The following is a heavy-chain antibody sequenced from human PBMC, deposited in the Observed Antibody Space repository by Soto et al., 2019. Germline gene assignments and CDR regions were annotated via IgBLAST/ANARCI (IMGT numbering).Heavy chain of an antibody. CDR1: GYTFTSYD. V-gene: IGHV1-8*01. D-gene: IGHD2-15*01. Sequence: ASVKVSCKASGYTFTSYDINWVRQATGQGLERMGWMNPNSGNTGYAQKFQGRVTMTRNTSISTAYMELSSLRSEDTAVYYCARSPGPHIVAGDWFDPWGKGTLVTVS. J-gene: IGHJ5*02. CDR3: ARSPGPHIVAGDWFDP. CDR2: MNPNSGNT.